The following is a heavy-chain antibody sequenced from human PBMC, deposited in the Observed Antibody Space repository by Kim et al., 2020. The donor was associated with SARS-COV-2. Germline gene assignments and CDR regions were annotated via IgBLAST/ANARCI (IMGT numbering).Heavy chain of an antibody. CDR2: ISYSGNP. CDR1: GGSIRSGGKF. Sequence: SETLSLTCSVSGGSIRSGGKFWTWIRQHPAKGLEWIGYISYSGNPHSSPSLRSRVSISLQTSENQFCLELTSVTAADTAVYYCARGQPLDYWGQGIRVTV. CDR3: ARGQPLDY. D-gene: IGHD2-2*01. J-gene: IGHJ4*02. V-gene: IGHV4-31*03.